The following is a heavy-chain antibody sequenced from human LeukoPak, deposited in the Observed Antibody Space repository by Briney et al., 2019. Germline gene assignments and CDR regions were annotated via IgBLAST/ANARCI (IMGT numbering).Heavy chain of an antibody. D-gene: IGHD2-21*02. CDR2: IKPNSGVT. J-gene: IGHJ4*02. Sequence: ASVKVSRTSSGYTFATYFMHWVRLAPGPGLGLMGYIKPNSGVTNYAQKFRGRVTMTWDTSISTAYVELSGLTSDDTAIYYCARPTYCGSNCYFNFDYWGQGTLVTVSS. V-gene: IGHV1-2*02. CDR3: ARPTYCGSNCYFNFDY. CDR1: GYTFATYF.